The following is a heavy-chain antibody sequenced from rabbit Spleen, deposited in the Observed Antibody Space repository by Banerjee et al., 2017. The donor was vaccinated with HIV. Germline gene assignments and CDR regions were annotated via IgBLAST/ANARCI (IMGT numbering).Heavy chain of an antibody. Sequence: QSLEESGGDLVKPGASLTLTCTASGVSFSGSSYMCWVRQAPGKGLEWIACIEGGSSSFTYFASWAKGRFTISKASSTTVTLQMTSLTAADTATYFCARDPNYASGHYIYSFWGPGTLVTVS. CDR3: ARDPNYASGHYIYSF. CDR2: IEGGSSSFT. CDR1: GVSFSGSSY. V-gene: IGHV1S40*01. J-gene: IGHJ4*01. D-gene: IGHD1-1*01.